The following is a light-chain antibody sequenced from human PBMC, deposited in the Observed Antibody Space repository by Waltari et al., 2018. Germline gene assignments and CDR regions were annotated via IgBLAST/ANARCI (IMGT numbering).Light chain of an antibody. CDR2: STS. CDR3: LLYRGGNWV. CDR1: AGPLTPGPY. V-gene: IGLV7-43*01. Sequence: QIVVTHEPSLTVSPGGTVPLTCTSSAGPLTPGPYPTWFQQKPGQAPRPLIYSTSDKHSWTPARFSGSLLGDKAALTVSGVQSEDEGDYYCLLYRGGNWVFGGGTKLTVL. J-gene: IGLJ3*02.